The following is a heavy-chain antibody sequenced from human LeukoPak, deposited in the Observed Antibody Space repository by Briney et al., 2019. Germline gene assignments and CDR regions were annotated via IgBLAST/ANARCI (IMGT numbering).Heavy chain of an antibody. Sequence: GGSLRLSCAASGYTFSSYEMNWVRQAPGKGLEWVSYISSSGSTIYYADSVKGRFTISRDNAKNSLYLQMNSLRAEDTAVYYCARAGYYFDYWGQGTLVTVSS. D-gene: IGHD3-10*01. CDR2: ISSSGSTI. V-gene: IGHV3-48*03. J-gene: IGHJ4*02. CDR1: GYTFSSYE. CDR3: ARAGYYFDY.